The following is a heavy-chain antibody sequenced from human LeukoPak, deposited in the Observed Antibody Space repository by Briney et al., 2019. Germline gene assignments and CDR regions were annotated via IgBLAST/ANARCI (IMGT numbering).Heavy chain of an antibody. CDR1: GFTFSDYY. Sequence: PGGSLRLSCAASGFTFSDYYMSWIRQAPGKGLEWVSYISSSGSTIYYADSVKGRFTISRDNAKNSLYLHMNSLRAEDTAVYYCARDLMTTVTKNWFDPCGQGTLVTVSS. CDR2: ISSSGSTI. V-gene: IGHV3-11*04. J-gene: IGHJ5*02. D-gene: IGHD4-11*01. CDR3: ARDLMTTVTKNWFDP.